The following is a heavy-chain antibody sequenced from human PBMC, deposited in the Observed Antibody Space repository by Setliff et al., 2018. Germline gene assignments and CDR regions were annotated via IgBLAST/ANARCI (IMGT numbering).Heavy chain of an antibody. CDR2: INQDGSET. CDR1: GFTFSSHW. J-gene: IGHJ4*02. Sequence: GGSLRLSCAASGFTFSSHWMTWVRQAPGKGLEWVANINQDGSETYYVDSLKGRFSVSRDNGKNSLYLQMNSLRAEDTAVYYCARASKGLYCGSDCFYTFDSWGPGTLVTISS. CDR3: ARASKGLYCGSDCFYTFDS. V-gene: IGHV3-7*01. D-gene: IGHD2-21*02.